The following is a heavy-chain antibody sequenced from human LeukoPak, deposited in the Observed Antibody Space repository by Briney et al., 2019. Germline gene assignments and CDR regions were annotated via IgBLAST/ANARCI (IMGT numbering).Heavy chain of an antibody. D-gene: IGHD2-15*01. J-gene: IGHJ4*02. CDR3: AREDSCRGGSCYSESEIIPSDY. CDR2: INPNSGGT. CDR1: GYTFTGYC. Sequence: ASVKVSCKASGYTFTGYCMHWVRQAPGQGLEWMGWINPNSGGTNYAQKFQGRVTMTRDTSISTAYMELSRLRSDDTAVYYCAREDSCRGGSCYSESEIIPSDYWGQGTLVTVSS. V-gene: IGHV1-2*02.